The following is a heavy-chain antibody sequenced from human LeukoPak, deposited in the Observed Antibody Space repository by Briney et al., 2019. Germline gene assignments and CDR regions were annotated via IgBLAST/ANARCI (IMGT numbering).Heavy chain of an antibody. V-gene: IGHV3-23*01. Sequence: PGGSLRLSCAASGFTFSSYAMSWVRQAPGKGLEWVSAISGSGGSTYYADSVKGRFTISRDNSKNTLYLQMNSLRAEDTAVYYCAKDSLSGETYYYDSSGYYRAYWGQGTLVTVSS. CDR1: GFTFSSYA. CDR2: ISGSGGST. D-gene: IGHD3-22*01. CDR3: AKDSLSGETYYYDSSGYYRAY. J-gene: IGHJ4*02.